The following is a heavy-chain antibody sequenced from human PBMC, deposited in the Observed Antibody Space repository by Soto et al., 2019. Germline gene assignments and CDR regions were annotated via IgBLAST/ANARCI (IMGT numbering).Heavy chain of an antibody. D-gene: IGHD2-2*01. CDR2: ISGSGGST. J-gene: IGHJ4*02. CDR1: GFTFSSYA. V-gene: IGHV3-23*01. CDR3: AKDSTCISTSCYVSHFDY. Sequence: PGGSLRLSCAASGFTFSSYAMSWVRQAPGKGLEWVSAISGSGGSTYYADSVKGRFTISRDNSKNTLYLQMNSLRAEDTAVYYCAKDSTCISTSCYVSHFDYWGQGTLVTVSS.